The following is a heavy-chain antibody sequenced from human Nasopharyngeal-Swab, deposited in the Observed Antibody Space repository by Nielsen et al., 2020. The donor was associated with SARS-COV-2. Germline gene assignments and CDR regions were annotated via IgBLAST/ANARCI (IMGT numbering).Heavy chain of an antibody. CDR3: ARESTYYDFWSGYHLLNGWFDP. CDR1: GGSISSGGYY. Sequence: SETLSLTCTVSGGSISSGGYYWSWIRQQPGKGLEWIGYIYYSGSTYYNPSLKSRVTISVDTSKNQFSLKLSSVTAADTAVYYCARESTYYDFWSGYHLLNGWFDPWGQGTLVTVSS. D-gene: IGHD3-3*01. V-gene: IGHV4-31*03. CDR2: IYYSGST. J-gene: IGHJ5*02.